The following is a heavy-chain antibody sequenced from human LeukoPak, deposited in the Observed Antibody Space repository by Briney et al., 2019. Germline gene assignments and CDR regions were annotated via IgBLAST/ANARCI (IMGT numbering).Heavy chain of an antibody. CDR1: GHTFTAYY. D-gene: IGHD5-18*01. CDR2: INPNSGAT. J-gene: IGHJ5*02. CDR3: ARNPTLQLWLPEARFDP. Sequence: ASVKVSCKASGHTFTAYYIHWVRQAPGQGLEWMGWINPNSGATNFAQKFQGRVTLTRDTSINTAYMELSRLRFDDTAVYYCARNPTLQLWLPEARFDPWGQGTLVTVSS. V-gene: IGHV1-2*02.